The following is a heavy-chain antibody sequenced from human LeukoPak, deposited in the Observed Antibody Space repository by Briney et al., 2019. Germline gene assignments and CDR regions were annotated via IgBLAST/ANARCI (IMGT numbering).Heavy chain of an antibody. D-gene: IGHD4-17*01. Sequence: PSETLSLTCTVSGGSISSYYWSWIRQPPGKGLEWIGYIYYSGSTNYNPSLKSRVTISVDTSKNQFSLKLSSVTAADTAVYYCARSNYGDYVANWFDPWGQGTLVTVSS. CDR2: IYYSGST. J-gene: IGHJ5*02. CDR1: GGSISSYY. V-gene: IGHV4-59*01. CDR3: ARSNYGDYVANWFDP.